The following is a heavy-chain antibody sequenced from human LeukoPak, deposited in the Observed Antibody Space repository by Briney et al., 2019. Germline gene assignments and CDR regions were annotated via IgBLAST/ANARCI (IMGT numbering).Heavy chain of an antibody. CDR3: ARHLGRIYDFWADDAFDI. V-gene: IGHV5-51*01. CDR1: GYSFTSYW. D-gene: IGHD3-3*01. Sequence: GEPLKISCKGSGYSFTSYWIGWVRQMPGKGLEWMGIIYPGDSDTRYSPSFQGQVTISADKSISTAYLQWSSLKASDTAMYYCARHLGRIYDFWADDAFDIWGQGTMVTVSS. CDR2: IYPGDSDT. J-gene: IGHJ3*02.